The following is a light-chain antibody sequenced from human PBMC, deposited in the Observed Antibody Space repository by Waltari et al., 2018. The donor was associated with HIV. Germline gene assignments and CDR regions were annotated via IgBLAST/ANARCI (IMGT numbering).Light chain of an antibody. CDR3: AAWDNYLNAWV. CDR2: ESG. CDR1: SSNIGSHF. J-gene: IGLJ3*02. Sequence: QSVLTQPPSTSATPGQRVTILCSGASSNIGSHFVSWYQHLPGATPKLLIYESGRRASGVPDRFSGSESGTAASLAISGLRSEDEADYYCAAWDNYLNAWVFGGGTRVTVL. V-gene: IGLV1-47*01.